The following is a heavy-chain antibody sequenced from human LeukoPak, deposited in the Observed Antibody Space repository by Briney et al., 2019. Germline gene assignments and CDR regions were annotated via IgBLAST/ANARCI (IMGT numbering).Heavy chain of an antibody. CDR2: IIPIFGTA. D-gene: IGHD6-19*01. CDR3: AIHSSGWGRVY. CDR1: GGTFSSYA. Sequence: ASVKVSCKASGGTFSSYAISWVRQAPGQGLEWMGGIIPIFGTANYAQKFQGRVTITTDESTSTAYMEPSSLRSEDTAVYYCAIHSSGWGRVYWGQGTLVTVSS. V-gene: IGHV1-69*05. J-gene: IGHJ4*02.